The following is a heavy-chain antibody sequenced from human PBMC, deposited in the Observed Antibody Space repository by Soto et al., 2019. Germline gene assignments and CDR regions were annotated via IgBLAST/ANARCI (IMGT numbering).Heavy chain of an antibody. CDR1: GFTFSSYG. CDR3: ANEPYYGGNTPRNRGGMDV. D-gene: IGHD4-17*01. Sequence: GGSLRLSCAASGFTFSSYGMHWVRQAPGKGLEWVAVISYDGSNKYYADSVKGRFTISRDNSKNTLYLQMNSLRAEDTAVYYCANEPYYGGNTPRNRGGMDVWGQGTTVTVSS. CDR2: ISYDGSNK. J-gene: IGHJ6*02. V-gene: IGHV3-30*18.